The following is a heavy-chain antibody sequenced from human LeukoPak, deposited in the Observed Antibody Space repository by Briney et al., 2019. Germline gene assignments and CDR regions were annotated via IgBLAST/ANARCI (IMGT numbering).Heavy chain of an antibody. CDR1: GGSISSYY. J-gene: IGHJ4*02. Sequence: SETLSLTCTVSGGSISSYYWSWIRQPPGKGLEWIGYIYYSGSTNYNPSLKSRVTISVDTSKNQFSLKLSSVTAADTAVYYYARGSSSGWLPFDYWGQGTLVTVSS. CDR2: IYYSGST. CDR3: ARGSSSGWLPFDY. V-gene: IGHV4-59*01. D-gene: IGHD6-19*01.